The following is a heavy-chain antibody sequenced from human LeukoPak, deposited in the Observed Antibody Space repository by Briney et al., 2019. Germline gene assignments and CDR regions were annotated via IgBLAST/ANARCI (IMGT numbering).Heavy chain of an antibody. V-gene: IGHV1-24*01. Sequence: ASVKVSCKVSGYTLTELSMHWVRQAPGKGLEWMGGFDPEDGETIYAQKFQGRVTMTEDTSTDTAYMELSSLRSEDTAVYYCATADYGGNSGGVFDYWGQGTLVTVSS. CDR1: GYTLTELS. CDR2: FDPEDGET. CDR3: ATADYGGNSGGVFDY. D-gene: IGHD4-23*01. J-gene: IGHJ4*02.